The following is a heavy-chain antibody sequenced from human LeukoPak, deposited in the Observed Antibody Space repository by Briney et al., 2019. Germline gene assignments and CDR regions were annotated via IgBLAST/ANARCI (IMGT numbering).Heavy chain of an antibody. CDR3: AAIGYSSGWSPG. CDR2: ISYDGSNK. CDR1: GFTSSSYG. Sequence: GRSLRLSCAASGFTSSSYGMHWVRQAPGKGLEWVAVISYDGSNKYYADSVKGRFTISRDNSKNTLYLQMNSLRAEDTAVYYCAAIGYSSGWSPGWGQGTLVTVSS. V-gene: IGHV3-30*03. J-gene: IGHJ4*02. D-gene: IGHD6-19*01.